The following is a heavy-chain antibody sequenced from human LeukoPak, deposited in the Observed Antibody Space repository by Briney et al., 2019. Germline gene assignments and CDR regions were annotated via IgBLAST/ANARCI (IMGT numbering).Heavy chain of an antibody. D-gene: IGHD1-14*01. J-gene: IGHJ6*02. Sequence: SVKVSCKASGYTFTSYAISWVRQAPGQGLEWMGGIIPIFGTANYAQKFQGRVTITADESTSTAYMELSSLRSEDTAVYYCARAPFSEAGRSDYYFYYGMDVWGQGTTVTVSS. CDR2: IIPIFGTA. V-gene: IGHV1-69*13. CDR3: ARAPFSEAGRSDYYFYYGMDV. CDR1: GYTFTSYA.